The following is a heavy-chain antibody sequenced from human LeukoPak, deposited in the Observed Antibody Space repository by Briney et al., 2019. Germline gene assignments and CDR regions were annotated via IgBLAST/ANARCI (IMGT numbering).Heavy chain of an antibody. V-gene: IGHV3-21*01. CDR2: ITGSSSYI. CDR3: ARNQLIDY. J-gene: IGHJ4*02. D-gene: IGHD5-18*01. Sequence: GGSLRLSCAASGFTFSSYSMNWVRQAPGKGLEWVSSITGSSSYIYYADSVKRRFTISRDNAKNSLYLQMNSLRAEDTAVYYCARNQLIDYWGQGTLVTVSS. CDR1: GFTFSSYS.